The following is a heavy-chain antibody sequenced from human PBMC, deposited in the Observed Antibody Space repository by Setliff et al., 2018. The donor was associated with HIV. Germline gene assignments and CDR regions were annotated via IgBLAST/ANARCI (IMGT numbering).Heavy chain of an antibody. V-gene: IGHV1-69*13. CDR1: GGTFSLYA. J-gene: IGHJ5*02. D-gene: IGHD5-12*01. CDR2: IIPIFNTA. CDR3: ARDQATGYEKVWFSWIDP. Sequence: SVKFSCYASGGTFSLYAINWVRQPPGQGLEWMAGIIPIFNTANYAQKFQGRVTITADGSTSTAYMELRSLRSEDTATYYCARDQATGYEKVWFSWIDPWGQGTLVTVSS.